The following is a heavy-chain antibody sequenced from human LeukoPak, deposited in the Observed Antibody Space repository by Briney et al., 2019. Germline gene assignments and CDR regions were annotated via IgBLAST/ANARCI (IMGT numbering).Heavy chain of an antibody. J-gene: IGHJ6*03. V-gene: IGHV4-34*01. CDR1: GGSFSGYY. D-gene: IGHD6-13*01. Sequence: SETLSLTCAVYGGSFSGYYWSWIRQPPGKGLEWIGEINHSGSTNYNPSLKSRVTISVDTSKNQFSLKLSSVTAADTAVYYCARRGHSSSWYFWEYYYYMDVWGKGTTVTISS. CDR2: INHSGST. CDR3: ARRGHSSSWYFWEYYYYMDV.